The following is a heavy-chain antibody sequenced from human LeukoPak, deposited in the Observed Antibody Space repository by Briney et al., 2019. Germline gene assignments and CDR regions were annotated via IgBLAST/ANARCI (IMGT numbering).Heavy chain of an antibody. CDR2: ISGSGTK. J-gene: IGHJ3*02. Sequence: GGSLRLSCAASGFNFNSYEMNWVRLTPGKGLEWVSYISGSGTKTYAESVRGRFTISRDNAKSSLYLQMDSLRVEDTAVYYCAREALVAAVDDAFDIWGQGTMVTVSS. V-gene: IGHV3-48*03. D-gene: IGHD6-13*01. CDR3: AREALVAAVDDAFDI. CDR1: GFNFNSYE.